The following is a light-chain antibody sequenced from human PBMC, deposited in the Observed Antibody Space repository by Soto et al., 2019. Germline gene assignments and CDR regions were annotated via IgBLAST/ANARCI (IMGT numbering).Light chain of an antibody. CDR1: VGSYNL. Sequence: VGSYNLVSWFQQHPGKAPKLVIYDVSKRPSGSSNRFSGSKSGDSASLTISGLQAEDEADYYCCSYAGGSYVFGTGTKVTVL. J-gene: IGLJ1*01. CDR2: DVS. CDR3: CSYAGGSYV. V-gene: IGLV2-23*02.